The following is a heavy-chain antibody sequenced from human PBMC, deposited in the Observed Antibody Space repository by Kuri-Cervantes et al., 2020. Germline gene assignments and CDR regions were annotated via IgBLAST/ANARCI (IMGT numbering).Heavy chain of an antibody. Sequence: LSLTCAASGFTFSSYGMHWVRQAPGKGLEWVAVISYDGSNKYYADSVKGRFTISRDNSKNTLYLQMNSPRAEDTAVYYCANQPPQRRVIPDYYGMDVWGQGTTVTVSS. CDR1: GFTFSSYG. D-gene: IGHD3-10*01. CDR2: ISYDGSNK. J-gene: IGHJ6*02. CDR3: ANQPPQRRVIPDYYGMDV. V-gene: IGHV3-30*18.